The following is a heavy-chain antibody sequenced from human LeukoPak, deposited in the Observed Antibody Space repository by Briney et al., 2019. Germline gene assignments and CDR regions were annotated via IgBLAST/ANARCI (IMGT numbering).Heavy chain of an antibody. J-gene: IGHJ4*02. V-gene: IGHV4-4*07. CDR1: GGSISSYY. Sequence: SETLSLTCTVSGGSISSYYWSWIRQPAGKGLEWIGRIYTSGRTNSNPSLTSRVTISVDTSKNHFSLKLSSVTAADTAVYYCARGYSSSWYRPWYFDYWGQGTLVTVSS. D-gene: IGHD6-13*01. CDR3: ARGYSSSWYRPWYFDY. CDR2: IYTSGRT.